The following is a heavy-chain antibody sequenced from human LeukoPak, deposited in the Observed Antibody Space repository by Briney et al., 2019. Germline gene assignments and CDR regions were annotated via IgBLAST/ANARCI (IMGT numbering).Heavy chain of an antibody. CDR1: GGTFSSYA. Sequence: SVKVSCKASGGTFSSYAISWVRQAPGQGLEWMGGIIPIFGTANYAQKFQGRVTITTDESTSTAYMELSSLRSEDTAVYYCARAVLLWFGPHDAFDIWGQGAMVTVSS. CDR3: ARAVLLWFGPHDAFDI. D-gene: IGHD3-10*01. J-gene: IGHJ3*02. CDR2: IIPIFGTA. V-gene: IGHV1-69*05.